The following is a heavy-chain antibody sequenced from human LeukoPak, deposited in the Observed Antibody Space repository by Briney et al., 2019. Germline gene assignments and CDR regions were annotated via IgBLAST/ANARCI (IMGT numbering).Heavy chain of an antibody. Sequence: GESLQISCQSLGYSFTSHWTGWVRQKPGKGLEWMGIIYPGDSDTRYSPSFHGQVTISADKSTTTAYLLWSSLKASVTAIYYCSRKGVVGTWTVDVWGQGTAVTVSS. CDR1: GYSFTSHW. V-gene: IGHV5-51*01. CDR2: IYPGDSDT. J-gene: IGHJ6*02. CDR3: SRKGVVGTWTVDV. D-gene: IGHD3/OR15-3a*01.